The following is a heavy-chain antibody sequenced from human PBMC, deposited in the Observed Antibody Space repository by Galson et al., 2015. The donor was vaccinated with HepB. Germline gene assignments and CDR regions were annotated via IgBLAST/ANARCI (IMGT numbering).Heavy chain of an antibody. D-gene: IGHD3-10*01. CDR1: GYTFTSYA. CDR3: ARDVLLWFGEVWFDP. CDR2: INAGNGNT. Sequence: SVKVSCKASGYTFTSYAMHWVRQAPGQRLEWMGWINAGNGNTKYSQKFQGRVTITRDTSASTAYMELSSLRSEDTAVYYCARDVLLWFGEVWFDPWGQGTLVTVSS. J-gene: IGHJ5*02. V-gene: IGHV1-3*01.